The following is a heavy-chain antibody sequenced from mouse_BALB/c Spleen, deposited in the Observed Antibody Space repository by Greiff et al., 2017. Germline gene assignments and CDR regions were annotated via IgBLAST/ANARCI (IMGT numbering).Heavy chain of an antibody. D-gene: IGHD1-1*01. CDR1: GFSLTGYG. CDR3: AREGGSPYYYAMDY. CDR2: IWGDGST. V-gene: IGHV2-6-7*01. Sequence: VNVVESGPGLVAPSQSLSITCTVSGFSLTGYGVNWVRQPPGKGLEWLGMIWGDGSTDYNSALKSRLSISKDNSKSQVFLKMNSLQTDDTARYYCAREGGSPYYYAMDYWGQGTSVTVSS. J-gene: IGHJ4*01.